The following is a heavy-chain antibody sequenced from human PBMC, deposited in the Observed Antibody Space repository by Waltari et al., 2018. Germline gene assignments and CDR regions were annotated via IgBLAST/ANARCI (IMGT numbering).Heavy chain of an antibody. J-gene: IGHJ4*02. CDR3: AKDRGGYDSRAFDY. Sequence: EVQLLESGGGLVQPGGSLSLSCAASGFTFSSYAMSWVRQAPGKGLEWVSVIYSGGSTYYADSVKGRFTISRDNSKNTLYLQMNSLRAEDTAVYYCAKDRGGYDSRAFDYWGQGTLVTVSS. CDR1: GFTFSSYA. CDR2: IYSGGST. V-gene: IGHV3-23*03. D-gene: IGHD5-12*01.